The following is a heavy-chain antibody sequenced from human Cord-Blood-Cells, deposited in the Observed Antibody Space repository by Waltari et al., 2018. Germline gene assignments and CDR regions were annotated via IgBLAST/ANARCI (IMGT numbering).Heavy chain of an antibody. CDR2: LDPEDGET. CDR1: GYTIPELT. CDR3: ATICSSTSCYERGYWYFDL. V-gene: IGHV1-24*01. D-gene: IGHD2-2*01. Sequence: QVQLVLSGAEVKQTGAPATVSCKVSGYTIPELTMPRGRQAPGKEVEWMGGLDPEDGETSYAQKFQGRVTMTEDTSTDTAYMELSSLRSEDTAVYYCATICSSTSCYERGYWYFDLWGRGTLVTVSA. J-gene: IGHJ2*01.